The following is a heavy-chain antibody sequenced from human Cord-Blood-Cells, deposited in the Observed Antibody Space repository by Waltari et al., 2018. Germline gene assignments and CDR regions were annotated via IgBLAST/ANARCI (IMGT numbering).Heavy chain of an antibody. D-gene: IGHD6-13*01. CDR3: AGGGSWYFDY. J-gene: IGHJ4*02. Sequence: QVQLQQWGAGLLKPSETLSLTCAVYGGSFSGYYWSWIRQPPGKGLEWIGEINHSGRTNYNPSLKSRVTISVDTSKNQFSLKLSSVTAADTAVYYCAGGGSWYFDYWGQGTLVTVSS. V-gene: IGHV4-34*01. CDR2: INHSGRT. CDR1: GGSFSGYY.